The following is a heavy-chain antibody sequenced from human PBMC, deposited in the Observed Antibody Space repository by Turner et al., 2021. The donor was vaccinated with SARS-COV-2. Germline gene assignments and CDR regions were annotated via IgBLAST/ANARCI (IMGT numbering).Heavy chain of an antibody. Sequence: QVQLVQSGTEVKKPGASVMLSCKVSRYTFTGYYLHWVRQAPGQGHEWMGWINPNSGGTNYAQKFQGRGTMTRDTSISTVYMELSRLRSDDTAVYYCARGTAVFGVVIMGYWGQGTLVTVSS. J-gene: IGHJ4*02. D-gene: IGHD3-3*01. V-gene: IGHV1-2*02. CDR3: ARGTAVFGVVIMGY. CDR2: INPNSGGT. CDR1: RYTFTGYY.